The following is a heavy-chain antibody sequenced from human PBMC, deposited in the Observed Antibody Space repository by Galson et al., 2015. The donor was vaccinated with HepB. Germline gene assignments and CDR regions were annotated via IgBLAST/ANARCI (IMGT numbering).Heavy chain of an antibody. CDR1: GFTVSSNY. CDR2: IYSGGST. D-gene: IGHD4/OR15-4a*01. Sequence: SLRLSCAASGFTVSSNYMSWVRQAPGKGLEWVSVIYSGGSTYYADSVKGRFTISRHNSKNTLYLQMNSLRAEDTAVYYCAREGAEGYYYYYGMDVWGQGTTVTVSS. V-gene: IGHV3-53*04. CDR3: AREGAEGYYYYYGMDV. J-gene: IGHJ6*02.